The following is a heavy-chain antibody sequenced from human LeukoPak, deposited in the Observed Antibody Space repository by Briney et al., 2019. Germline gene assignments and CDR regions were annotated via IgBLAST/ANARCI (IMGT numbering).Heavy chain of an antibody. Sequence: ASVKVSCKASGYTFTSYGISWVRQAPGQGLEWMGWISAYNGNTNYAQKLQGRVTMTTDTSTSTAYMELRSLRSDGTAVYYCARDSTSWELLPYYFDYWGQGTLVTVSS. J-gene: IGHJ4*02. CDR1: GYTFTSYG. D-gene: IGHD1-26*01. V-gene: IGHV1-18*01. CDR3: ARDSTSWELLPYYFDY. CDR2: ISAYNGNT.